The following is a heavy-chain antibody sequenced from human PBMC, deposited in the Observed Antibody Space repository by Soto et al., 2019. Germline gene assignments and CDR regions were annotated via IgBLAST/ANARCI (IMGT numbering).Heavy chain of an antibody. D-gene: IGHD1-26*01. CDR3: AKDISSYSGGYTYYFDY. Sequence: QVQLVEFGGGAVQPGRSLRLSCAASGFTFSKFAMHWVRQAPGKGLEWVAVISNDGRKKYYADSVTGRFTISRDNSNNSLSRQMNSLRLEDTAVYYCAKDISSYSGGYTYYFDYWGQGTLVTVSS. CDR2: ISNDGRKK. CDR1: GFTFSKFA. J-gene: IGHJ4*02. V-gene: IGHV3-30*18.